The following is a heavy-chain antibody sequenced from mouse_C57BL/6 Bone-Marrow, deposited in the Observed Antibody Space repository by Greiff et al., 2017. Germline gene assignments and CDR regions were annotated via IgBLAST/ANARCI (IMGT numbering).Heavy chain of an antibody. V-gene: IGHV1-82*01. CDR3: ARLVLDY. J-gene: IGHJ2*01. CDR1: GYAFSSYR. Sequence: QVQLKQSGPELVKPGASVKISCKASGYAFSSYRMNWVKQRPGKGLEWIGWIYTGDGDTNYNGKFKGKATLTADKSSSTAYMQLSSLTSEDSAVYFCARLVLDYCGQGTTLTVSS. D-gene: IGHD1-1*02. CDR2: IYTGDGDT.